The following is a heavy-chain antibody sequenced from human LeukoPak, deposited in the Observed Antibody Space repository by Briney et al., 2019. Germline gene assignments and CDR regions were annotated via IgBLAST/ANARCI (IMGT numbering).Heavy chain of an antibody. CDR1: GFTFSAYS. J-gene: IGHJ4*02. Sequence: GGSLRLSCAASGFTFSAYSMNWGRQAPGKGLEWVSSISSSSTYMYYADSVKGRFTISRDNAKNSLYLQMNSLTAEDTAVYYCARELDPTFDYWGQGTLVTVSS. V-gene: IGHV3-21*01. CDR2: ISSSSTYM. CDR3: ARELDPTFDY.